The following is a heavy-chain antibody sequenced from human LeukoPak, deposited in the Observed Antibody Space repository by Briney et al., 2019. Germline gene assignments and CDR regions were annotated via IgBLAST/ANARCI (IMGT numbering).Heavy chain of an antibody. J-gene: IGHJ6*02. CDR3: ARDPLRSSWSTYNNAMDV. CDR2: ISAYNGNT. D-gene: IGHD6-13*01. V-gene: IGHV1-18*04. Sequence: ASVKVSCKASGYRFTSYAINWVRQAPGQGLEWMGWISAYNGNTEYSQKVQDRVTMTTDASTSTAYMELVSLASDDTAVYYCARDPLRSSWSTYNNAMDVWGQGTTVTVS. CDR1: GYRFTSYA.